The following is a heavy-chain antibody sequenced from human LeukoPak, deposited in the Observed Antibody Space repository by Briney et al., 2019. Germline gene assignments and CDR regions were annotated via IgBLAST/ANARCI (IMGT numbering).Heavy chain of an antibody. CDR1: GLHFSGTA. J-gene: IGHJ5*02. D-gene: IGHD6-19*01. CDR3: AKDGAQYSSGPECDP. V-gene: IGHV3-23*01. Sequence: GGSLRLSCAASGLHFSGTAMSWVRQAPGKGLEWVSAISHDGMNAYYVDSVKGRFTISRDNSKKTVSLEMSSLTAADTGVYYCAKDGAQYSSGPECDPRGQGALVTVSP. CDR2: ISHDGMNA.